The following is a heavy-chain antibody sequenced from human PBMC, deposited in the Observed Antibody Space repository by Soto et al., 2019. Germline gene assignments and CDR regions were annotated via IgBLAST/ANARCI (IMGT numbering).Heavy chain of an antibody. CDR2: ISAYNGNT. CDR3: ARQGYYYGSVSYYWYFDL. J-gene: IGHJ2*01. Sequence: ASVKVSCKASGYTFTSYGISWVRQAPGQGLEWMGWISAYNGNTNYAQKLQGRVTMTTDTSTGTAYMELRSLRSDDTAVYYCARQGYYYGSVSYYWYFDLWGRGTLVTVSS. D-gene: IGHD3-10*01. V-gene: IGHV1-18*01. CDR1: GYTFTSYG.